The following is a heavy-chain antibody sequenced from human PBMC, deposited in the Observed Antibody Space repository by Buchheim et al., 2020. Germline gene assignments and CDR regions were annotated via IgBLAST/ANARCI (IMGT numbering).Heavy chain of an antibody. CDR3: ATDPHYPSGSY. CDR2: ISASGGST. J-gene: IGHJ1*01. D-gene: IGHD3-10*01. V-gene: IGHV3-48*03. Sequence: EVFLVESGGGLVQPGGSLRLSCAASGFTFSGYEMNWVRQAPGKGLEYIAYISASGGSTYYVDSVRGRFTISRDNAKNSLYLQMNSLEVEDTAVYYCATDPHYPSGSYWGRGTL. CDR1: GFTFSGYE.